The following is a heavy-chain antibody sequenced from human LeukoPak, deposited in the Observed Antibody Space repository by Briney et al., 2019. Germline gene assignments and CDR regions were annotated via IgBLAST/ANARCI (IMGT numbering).Heavy chain of an antibody. CDR2: IRYDGSNK. D-gene: IGHD1-26*01. V-gene: IGHV3-30*02. J-gene: IGHJ4*02. CDR3: ARERFPSWELLEKQPFDY. CDR1: GFTFSSYG. Sequence: QTGGSLRLSCAASGFTFSSYGMHWVRQAPGKGLEWVAFIRYDGSNKYYADYVKGRFTISRDNSKNTLYLQMSSLRAEDTAVYYCARERFPSWELLEKQPFDYWVQGTLVTVSS.